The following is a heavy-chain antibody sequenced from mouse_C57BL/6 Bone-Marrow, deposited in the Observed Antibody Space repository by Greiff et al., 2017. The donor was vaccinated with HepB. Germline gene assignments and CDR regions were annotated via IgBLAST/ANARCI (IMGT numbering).Heavy chain of an antibody. CDR1: GYTFTDYE. J-gene: IGHJ3*01. CDR2: IDPETGGT. Sequence: QVHVKQSGAELVRPGASVTLSCKASGYTFTDYEMHWVKQTPVHGLEWIGAIDPETGGTAYNQKFKGKAILTADKSSSTAYMELRSLTSEDSAVYYCTRGGEWFAYWGQGTLVTVSA. D-gene: IGHD1-1*02. CDR3: TRGGEWFAY. V-gene: IGHV1-15*01.